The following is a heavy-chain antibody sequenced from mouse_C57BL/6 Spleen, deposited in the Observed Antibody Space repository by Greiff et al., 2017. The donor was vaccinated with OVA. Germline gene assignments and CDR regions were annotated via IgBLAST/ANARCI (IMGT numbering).Heavy chain of an antibody. CDR1: GYTFSSYW. Sequence: QVKLLQPGAGLVKPGASVKLSCAASGYTFSSYWMHLVQQRPGRGLEWIGNIAANSSGTKYNEKFKSKATLTVDKPSSTAYMQLSSLTSEDSAVYYCARGNYEDAMDYWGQGTSVTVSS. CDR3: ARGNYEDAMDY. D-gene: IGHD1-1*01. CDR2: IAANSSGT. V-gene: IGHV1-72*01. J-gene: IGHJ4*01.